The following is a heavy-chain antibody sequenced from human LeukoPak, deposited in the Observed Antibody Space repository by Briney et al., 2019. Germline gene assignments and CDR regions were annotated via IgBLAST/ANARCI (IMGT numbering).Heavy chain of an antibody. CDR1: GFTFSSYW. D-gene: IGHD3-22*01. J-gene: IGHJ4*02. CDR3: ARAPRWGNYDSSGYSYYFDY. Sequence: GGSLRLSCAASGFTFSSYWMSWVRQAPGKGLEWVANIKQDGSEKYYVDSVKGRFTISRDNAKNSLYLQMNSLRAEDTAVYYCARAPRWGNYDSSGYSYYFDYWGQGTLVTVSS. CDR2: IKQDGSEK. V-gene: IGHV3-7*03.